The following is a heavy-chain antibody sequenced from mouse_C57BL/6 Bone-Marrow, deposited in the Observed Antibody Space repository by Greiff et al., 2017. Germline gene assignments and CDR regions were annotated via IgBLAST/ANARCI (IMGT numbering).Heavy chain of an antibody. CDR1: GYTFTSYG. D-gene: IGHD6-1*01. Sequence: QVQLQQSGAELARPGASVKLSCKASGYTFTSYGISWVKQRPGQGLEWIGVIDPSDSYTNYNQKFKGKATLTVDTSSSTAYMQLSSLTSEDSAVYYCASGYWYFDVWGTGTTVTVSS. CDR2: IDPSDSYT. J-gene: IGHJ1*03. V-gene: IGHV1-59*01. CDR3: ASGYWYFDV.